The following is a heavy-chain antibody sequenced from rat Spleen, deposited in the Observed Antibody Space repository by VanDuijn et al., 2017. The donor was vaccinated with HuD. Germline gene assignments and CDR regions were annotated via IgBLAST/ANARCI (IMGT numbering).Heavy chain of an antibody. J-gene: IGHJ2*01. D-gene: IGHD1-4*01. Sequence: EVQLVESGGGLVQPGRSLKLSCVTSGFTFSSFWMYWIRQAPGKGLEWVSSISTDGSSAFYRDSVKGRFTISRDNAKSTLSLQMDSLRSEDTATYYCARRHFGYTDYFDYWGQGVMVTVSS. CDR3: ARRHFGYTDYFDY. CDR2: ISTDGSSA. CDR1: GFTFSSFW. V-gene: IGHV5-58*01.